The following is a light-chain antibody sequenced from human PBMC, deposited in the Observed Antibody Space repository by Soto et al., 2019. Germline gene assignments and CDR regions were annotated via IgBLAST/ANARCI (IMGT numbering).Light chain of an antibody. J-gene: IGKJ1*01. CDR1: QSISSW. Sequence: DIQMTQSPSTLSASVGYRVTITCRASQSISSWLAWYQQKPGKAPKLLIYKASSLESGVPSRFSGSGSGTEFTLIISGLEPEDFAVYYCQHFGDSLWTFGQGTKVDI. CDR3: QHFGDSLWT. CDR2: KAS. V-gene: IGKV1-5*03.